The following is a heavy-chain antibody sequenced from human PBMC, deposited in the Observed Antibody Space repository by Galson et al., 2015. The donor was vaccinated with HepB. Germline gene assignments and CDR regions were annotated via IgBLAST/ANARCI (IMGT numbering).Heavy chain of an antibody. D-gene: IGHD6-13*01. V-gene: IGHV7-4-1*02. CDR1: GYTFTSYA. CDR2: INTNTGNP. CDR3: ARDVRYSSSVASYYYYYGMDV. Sequence: SVKVSCKASGYTFTSYAMNWVRQAPGQGLEWMGWINTNTGNPTYAQGFTGRFVFSLDTSVSTAYLQISSLKAEDTAVYYCARDVRYSSSVASYYYYYGMDVWGQGTTVTVSS. J-gene: IGHJ6*02.